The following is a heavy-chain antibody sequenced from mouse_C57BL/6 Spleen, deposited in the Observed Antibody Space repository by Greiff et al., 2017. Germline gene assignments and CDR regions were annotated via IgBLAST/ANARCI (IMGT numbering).Heavy chain of an antibody. Sequence: EVKLMESGEGLVKPGGSLRLSCAASGFTFSSYAMSWVRQTPEKRLEWVAYISSGGDYIYYADTVKGRFTISRDNARNTLYLQMSSLKSEDTAMYYCTRVSTVERYFDVWGTGTTVTVSS. CDR3: TRVSTVERYFDV. V-gene: IGHV5-9-1*02. CDR2: ISSGGDYI. CDR1: GFTFSSYA. D-gene: IGHD1-1*01. J-gene: IGHJ1*03.